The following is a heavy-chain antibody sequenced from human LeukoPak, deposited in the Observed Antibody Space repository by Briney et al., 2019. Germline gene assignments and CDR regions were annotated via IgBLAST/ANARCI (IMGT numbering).Heavy chain of an antibody. V-gene: IGHV4-39*01. CDR2: VYYSGST. D-gene: IGHD2-21*02. CDR1: GGSITSSSYY. J-gene: IGHJ4*02. Sequence: SETLSLTCTVSGGSITSSSYYWGWIRQPPGKGLEWIGSVYYSGSTYYNPSLKSRVTISVDTSKNQFSLKLSSVTAADTAVHYCARGHCFGGDCYFDYWGPGTLVTVSS. CDR3: ARGHCFGGDCYFDY.